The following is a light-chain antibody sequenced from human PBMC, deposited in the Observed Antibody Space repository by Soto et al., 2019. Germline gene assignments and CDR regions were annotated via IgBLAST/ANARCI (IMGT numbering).Light chain of an antibody. CDR1: QSVTSN. J-gene: IGKJ4*01. V-gene: IGKV3-15*01. Sequence: EIVMTQSPATLSVSPGERATLSCRASQSVTSNLAWYQKKPGQAPRLIIYGASTRATGIPARFSGSGSGTDFTLTISCLQSEDFATYYCQQYYSYPLTFGGGTKVEIK. CDR3: QQYYSYPLT. CDR2: GAS.